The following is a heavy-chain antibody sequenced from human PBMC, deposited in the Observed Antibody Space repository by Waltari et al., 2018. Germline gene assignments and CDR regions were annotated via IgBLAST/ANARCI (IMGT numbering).Heavy chain of an antibody. CDR3: ARGRSGYAMRYYYMDV. CDR2: INHSGST. J-gene: IGHJ6*03. Sequence: QVQLQQWGAGLLKPSETLSLTCAVYGGSFSGYYWSWIRQPPGKGLEWIGEINHSGSTNYNPSLKSRVTISVDTSKNQFSLKLSSVTAADTAVYYCARGRSGYAMRYYYMDVWGKGTTVTVSS. V-gene: IGHV4-34*01. CDR1: GGSFSGYY. D-gene: IGHD5-12*01.